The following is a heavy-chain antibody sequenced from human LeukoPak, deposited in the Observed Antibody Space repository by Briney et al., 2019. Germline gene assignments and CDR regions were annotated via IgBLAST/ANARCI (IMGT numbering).Heavy chain of an antibody. CDR2: IYYSGST. Sequence: SETLSLTCTVSGGSISSSSYYWGWIRQPPGKGLEWIGSIYYSGSTYYNPSLKSRVTISVDTSKNQFSLKLSSVTAADTAVYYCARRRSSVRGVIITNFDYWGQGTLVTVSS. J-gene: IGHJ4*02. D-gene: IGHD3-10*02. CDR3: ARRRSSVRGVIITNFDY. CDR1: GGSISSSSYY. V-gene: IGHV4-39*07.